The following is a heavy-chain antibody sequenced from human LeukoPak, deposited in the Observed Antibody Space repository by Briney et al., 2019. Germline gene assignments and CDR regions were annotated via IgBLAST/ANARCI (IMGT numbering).Heavy chain of an antibody. CDR1: GCTFTNYG. D-gene: IGHD3-22*01. J-gene: IGHJ4*02. CDR2: IRAYNGNT. V-gene: IGHV1-18*01. Sequence: ASVKVSCKASGCTFTNYGISWVRQTPGQGLEWVGWIRAYNGNTNYAQKLQGKLTMTTDTPTSTAYMELRSLRSDDTAVYYCARDGPSITMIVPHLDYWGQGILVTVYS. CDR3: ARDGPSITMIVPHLDY.